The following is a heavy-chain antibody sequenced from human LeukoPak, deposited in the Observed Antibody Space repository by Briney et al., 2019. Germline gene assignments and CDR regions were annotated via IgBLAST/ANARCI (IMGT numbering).Heavy chain of an antibody. CDR3: ARVLNYYDSSGYYSYYFDY. V-gene: IGHV4-30-4*01. Sequence: SETLSLTCTVSGGSISSGDYYWSWIRQPPGKGLEWIGYIYYSGSTYYNPSLKSRVTISVDTSKNQFSLKQSSVTAADTAVYYCARVLNYYDSSGYYSYYFDYWGQGTLVTVSS. CDR2: IYYSGST. CDR1: GGSISSGDYY. J-gene: IGHJ4*02. D-gene: IGHD3-22*01.